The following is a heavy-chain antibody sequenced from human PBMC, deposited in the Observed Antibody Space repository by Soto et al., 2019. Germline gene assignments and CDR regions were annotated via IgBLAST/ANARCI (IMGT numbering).Heavy chain of an antibody. D-gene: IGHD6-19*01. CDR1: GYTFISYG. V-gene: IGHV1-18*01. Sequence: ASVKVSCKASGYTFISYGISWVRQAPGQGLEWMGWIGAYNGNTNYIQMLQGRVTMTTDTSTSTAYMELRSLRSDDTAVYYCARDQRTRYSSGWGTMDVWGQGTTVTVSS. CDR2: IGAYNGNT. CDR3: ARDQRTRYSSGWGTMDV. J-gene: IGHJ6*02.